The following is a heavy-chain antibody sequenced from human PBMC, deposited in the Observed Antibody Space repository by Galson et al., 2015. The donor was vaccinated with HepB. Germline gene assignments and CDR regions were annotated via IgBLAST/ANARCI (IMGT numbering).Heavy chain of an antibody. Sequence: SLRLSCAASGFTFSSLGMTWVRQAPGEGLEWVGRVKGKIDGETTDYAAPVKGRFIISRDDSGNTVYLQINSLKTEDTALYYCTTYSAGRPEYFQYWGQGTLVTVSS. D-gene: IGHD4-11*01. CDR2: VKGKIDGETT. V-gene: IGHV3-15*01. J-gene: IGHJ1*01. CDR1: GFTFSSLG. CDR3: TTYSAGRPEYFQY.